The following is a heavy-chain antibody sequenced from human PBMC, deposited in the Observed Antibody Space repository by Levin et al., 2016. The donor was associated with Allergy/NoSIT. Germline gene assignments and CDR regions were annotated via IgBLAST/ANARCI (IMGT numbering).Heavy chain of an antibody. V-gene: IGHV3-73*01. J-gene: IGHJ4*02. CDR3: TRQDTTMVRDY. CDR2: IRSKANSYAT. CDR1: GFIFSDSA. Sequence: GGSLRLSCAASGFIFSDSAMHWVRQASGKGLEWVGRIRSKANSYATAYAASVKGRFTISRDDSKNTAYLQMNSLKTEDTAVYYCTRQDTTMVRDYWGQGTLVTVSS. D-gene: IGHD5-18*01.